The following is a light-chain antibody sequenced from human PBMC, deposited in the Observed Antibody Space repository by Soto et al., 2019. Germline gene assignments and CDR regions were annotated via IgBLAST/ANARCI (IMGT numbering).Light chain of an antibody. CDR3: QQRSNWPRT. CDR1: QSVSSY. Sequence: EIVLTQSPATLSLSPGERATLSCRASQSVSSYLAWYQQKPGQAPRLLIYDASNRATDIPARFSGSGSGTDFTLTINSLEPEDFAVYYCQQRSNWPRTSGQGTKLEIK. J-gene: IGKJ2*01. CDR2: DAS. V-gene: IGKV3-11*01.